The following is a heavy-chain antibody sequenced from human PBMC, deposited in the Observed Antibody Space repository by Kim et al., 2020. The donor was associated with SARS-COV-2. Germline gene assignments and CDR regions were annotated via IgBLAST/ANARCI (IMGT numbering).Heavy chain of an antibody. CDR2: ISAYNGNT. CDR3: ARVHYGSGSYSDDYYFDY. V-gene: IGHV1-18*01. D-gene: IGHD3-10*01. Sequence: ASVKVSCKASGYTFTSYGISWVRQAPGQGLEWMGWISAYNGNTNYAQKLQGRVTMTTDTSTSTAYMALRSLRSDDTAVYYCARVHYGSGSYSDDYYFDYWGQGTLVTVSS. J-gene: IGHJ4*02. CDR1: GYTFTSYG.